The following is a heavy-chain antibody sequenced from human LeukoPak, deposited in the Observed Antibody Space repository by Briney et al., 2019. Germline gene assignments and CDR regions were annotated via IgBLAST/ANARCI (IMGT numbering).Heavy chain of an antibody. V-gene: IGHV4-30-2*01. CDR3: ASGGYCSSTSCQEAWFDP. CDR1: GGSISSGGYS. Sequence: PSETLSLTCAVSGGSISSGGYSWSWNRQPPGKGLEWIGYIYHSGSTYYNPSLKSRVTISVDGSKNQFSLKLSSVTAADTAVYYCASGGYCSSTSCQEAWFDPWGQGTLVTVSS. CDR2: IYHSGST. D-gene: IGHD2-2*01. J-gene: IGHJ5*02.